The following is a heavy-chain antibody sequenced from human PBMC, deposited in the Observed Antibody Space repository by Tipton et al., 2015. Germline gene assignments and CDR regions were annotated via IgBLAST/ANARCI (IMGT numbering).Heavy chain of an antibody. CDR2: IHHGGST. V-gene: IGHV4-30-4*01. J-gene: IGHJ4*02. D-gene: IGHD3-22*01. CDR1: GGSISSGDYY. CDR3: AREVWYNDSTGYDY. Sequence: TLSLTCTVSGGSISSGDYYWSWIRQPPGKGLEWIGEIHHGGSTNYNPSLKSRVTMSVDTSKNQFSLHLSSVTAADTAVYYCAREVWYNDSTGYDYWGQGTLVTVSS.